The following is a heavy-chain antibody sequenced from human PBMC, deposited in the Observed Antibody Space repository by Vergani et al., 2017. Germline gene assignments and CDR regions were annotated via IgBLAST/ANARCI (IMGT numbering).Heavy chain of an antibody. CDR3: ASPDYGDYGLYAFDI. Sequence: QVQLVQSGAEVKKSGSSVKVSCKASGGTFSSYTISWVRQAPGQGLEWMGRIIPILGIANYAQKFQGRVTITADKSTSTAYMELSSLRSEDTAVYYCASPDYGDYGLYAFDIWGQGTMVTVSS. CDR2: IIPILGIA. V-gene: IGHV1-69*02. D-gene: IGHD4-17*01. CDR1: GGTFSSYT. J-gene: IGHJ3*02.